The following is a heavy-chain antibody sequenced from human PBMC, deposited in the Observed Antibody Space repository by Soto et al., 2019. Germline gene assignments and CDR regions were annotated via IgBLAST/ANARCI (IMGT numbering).Heavy chain of an antibody. CDR3: AKAQDYDILTGYFRAKEAEYFQH. Sequence: GGSMSLSCAASGFTFSSYAMSWVRQAPGKGLEWVSAISGSGGSTYYADSVKGRFTISRDNSKNTLYLQMNSLRAEDTAVYYCAKAQDYDILTGYFRAKEAEYFQHWGQGTLVTVSS. CDR2: ISGSGGST. D-gene: IGHD3-9*01. CDR1: GFTFSSYA. V-gene: IGHV3-23*01. J-gene: IGHJ1*01.